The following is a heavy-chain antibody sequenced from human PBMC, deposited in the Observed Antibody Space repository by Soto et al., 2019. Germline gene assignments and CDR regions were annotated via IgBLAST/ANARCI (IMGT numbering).Heavy chain of an antibody. Sequence: PGGSLRLSCAASGFTFNDYYMTWIRQAPGKGLEWVSYISSSGSGIYYAASMKGRFAISRDNAKKSLFLQMSSLRAEDTAVYYCARAYSDAFDIWGQGTMVTVSS. CDR2: ISSSGSGI. D-gene: IGHD2-15*01. V-gene: IGHV3-11*01. CDR1: GFTFNDYY. CDR3: ARAYSDAFDI. J-gene: IGHJ3*02.